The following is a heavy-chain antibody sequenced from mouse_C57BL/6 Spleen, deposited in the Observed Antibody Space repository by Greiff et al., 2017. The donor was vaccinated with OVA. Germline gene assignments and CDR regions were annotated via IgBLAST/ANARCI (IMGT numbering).Heavy chain of an antibody. CDR1: GFNIKNTY. D-gene: IGHD1-1*01. V-gene: IGHV14-3*01. J-gene: IGHJ1*03. Sequence: VQLKQSVAELVRPGASVKLSCTASGFNIKNTYMHWVKQRPEQGLEWIGRIDPANGNTKYAPKFQGKATITADTSSNTAYLQLSSLTSEDTAIYYCARSNYGSSPRWYFDVWGTGTTVTVSS. CDR3: ARSNYGSSPRWYFDV. CDR2: IDPANGNT.